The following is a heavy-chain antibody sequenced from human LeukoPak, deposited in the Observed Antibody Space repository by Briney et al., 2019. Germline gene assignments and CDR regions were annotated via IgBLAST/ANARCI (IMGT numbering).Heavy chain of an antibody. Sequence: TLSLTCTVSGGSISSGGYYWSWIRQHPGKGLEWIGYIYYSGSTYYNPSLKSRVTISVDTSKNQFSLKLSSVTAADTAVYYCARLPPNYDFWSGSRSGFDYWGQGTLVTVSS. V-gene: IGHV4-31*03. CDR3: ARLPPNYDFWSGSRSGFDY. CDR2: IYYSGST. CDR1: GGSISSGGYY. J-gene: IGHJ4*02. D-gene: IGHD3-3*01.